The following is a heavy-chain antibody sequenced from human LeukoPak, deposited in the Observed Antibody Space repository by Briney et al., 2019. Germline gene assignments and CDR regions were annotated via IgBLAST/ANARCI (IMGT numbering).Heavy chain of an antibody. CDR2: ISSSSSTI. J-gene: IGHJ4*02. V-gene: IGHV3-48*01. CDR3: ASSGEPFDY. Sequence: GGSLRLSCAASGFTFSSYSMNWVRQAPGKGLEWVSCISSSSSTIYYADSVKGRFTISRDNAKNSLYLQMNSLRAEDTAVYYCASSGEPFDYWGQGTLVTVSS. D-gene: IGHD3-10*01. CDR1: GFTFSSYS.